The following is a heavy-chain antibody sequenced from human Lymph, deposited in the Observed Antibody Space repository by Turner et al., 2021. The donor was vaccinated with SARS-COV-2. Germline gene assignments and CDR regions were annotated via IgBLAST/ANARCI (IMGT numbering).Heavy chain of an antibody. V-gene: IGHV1-69*10. Sequence: QVQLVQSGAEVTQPGSSVKVYCQASGGTFRSYAISWVRQAPGQGLGGSGGSIPIRGITTYEPKFKGRVTITAEKSTSTAYMELSSVSAEDTAVFYCARVVGGYDELGNYYYYGMDVWGQGTTVTVSS. CDR2: SIPIRGIT. J-gene: IGHJ6*02. D-gene: IGHD3-10*01. CDR3: ARVVGGYDELGNYYYYGMDV. CDR1: GGTFRSYA.